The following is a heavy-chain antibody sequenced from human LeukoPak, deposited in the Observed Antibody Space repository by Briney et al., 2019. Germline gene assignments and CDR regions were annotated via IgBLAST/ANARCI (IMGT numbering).Heavy chain of an antibody. Sequence: GGSLRLSCAASGFTLSLYWMNWVRRAPGKGLEWVANIKQGGSEKNYVDSVKGRFTISRDNAKNSLYLQMNNLRVEDAAMYYCAGGTGFIIKDWGQGTLVTVSS. CDR3: AGGTGFIIKD. CDR2: IKQGGSEK. CDR1: GFTLSLYW. D-gene: IGHD3-9*01. V-gene: IGHV3-7*03. J-gene: IGHJ4*02.